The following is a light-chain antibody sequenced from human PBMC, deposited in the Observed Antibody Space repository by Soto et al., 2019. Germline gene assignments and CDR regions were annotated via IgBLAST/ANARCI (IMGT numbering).Light chain of an antibody. CDR3: FSYTSSGTYV. Sequence: QSVLTQPASVSGSPGQSITISCTGTSSDVGNYKYVSWYQQHPGKAPKLMIYEVSNRPSGVSNRFSGSKSGHTASLTISGLQAEDETDYYCFSYTSSGTYVFGTGTKV. V-gene: IGLV2-14*01. CDR2: EVS. J-gene: IGLJ1*01. CDR1: SSDVGNYKY.